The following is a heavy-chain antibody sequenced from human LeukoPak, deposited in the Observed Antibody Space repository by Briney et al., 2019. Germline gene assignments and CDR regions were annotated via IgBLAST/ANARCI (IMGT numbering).Heavy chain of an antibody. Sequence: SETLSLTCAVYGGSFSGFYWSWIRQPPGKGLEWIGEINHSGSTNYNPSLKSRVTISVDTSKNQFSLKLSSVTAADTAVYYCARAEGYCSSTSCYPYYFDYWGQGTLVTVSS. V-gene: IGHV4-34*01. CDR2: INHSGST. J-gene: IGHJ4*02. D-gene: IGHD2-2*01. CDR1: GGSFSGFY. CDR3: ARAEGYCSSTSCYPYYFDY.